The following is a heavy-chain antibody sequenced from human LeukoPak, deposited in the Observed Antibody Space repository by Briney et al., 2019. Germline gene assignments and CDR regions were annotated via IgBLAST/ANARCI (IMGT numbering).Heavy chain of an antibody. D-gene: IGHD6-19*01. CDR3: AREIVSAVAGNFDY. CDR1: GFTFSSYE. Sequence: GGSLRLSCAASGFTFSSYEMNWFRQAPGKGRKGVSYISRSGSTRTYADSVKGRFTISRDNAQNSLYLEMNSLRAEDTAVYYCAREIVSAVAGNFDYWGQGTLVTVSS. J-gene: IGHJ4*02. V-gene: IGHV3-48*03. CDR2: ISRSGSTR.